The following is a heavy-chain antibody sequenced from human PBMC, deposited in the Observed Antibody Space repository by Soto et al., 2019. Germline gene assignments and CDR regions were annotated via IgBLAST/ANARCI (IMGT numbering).Heavy chain of an antibody. CDR3: ARGKNWFDP. CDR1: GGSISSGGYH. CDR2: IYYSGST. V-gene: IGHV4-31*03. J-gene: IGHJ5*02. Sequence: SETLSLTCTVSGGSISSGGYHWSWIRQHPGKGLEWIGYIYYSGSTYYNPSLKSRVTISVDTSKSQFSLKLSSVTAADTAVYYCARGKNWFDPWGQGTLVTVSS.